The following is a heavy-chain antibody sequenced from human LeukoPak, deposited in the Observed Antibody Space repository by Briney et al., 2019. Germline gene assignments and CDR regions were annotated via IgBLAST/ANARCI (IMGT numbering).Heavy chain of an antibody. V-gene: IGHV4-39*01. Sequence: SETLSLTCTVSGVSISSSNSYWGWIRQPPGKGLEWIGSIYYSGNTYYNASLKSQVSISIDTSKNQFSLRLTSVTAADTAVYYCARQTGSGLFILPGGQGTLVTVTS. D-gene: IGHD3/OR15-3a*01. J-gene: IGHJ4*02. CDR1: GVSISSSNSY. CDR2: IYYSGNT. CDR3: ARQTGSGLFILP.